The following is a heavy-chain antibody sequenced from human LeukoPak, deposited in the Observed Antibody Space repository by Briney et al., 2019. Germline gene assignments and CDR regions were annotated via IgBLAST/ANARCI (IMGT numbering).Heavy chain of an antibody. Sequence: SQTLALTCAISGDRVSSNSAALNWIRHSPSRGLEWLGRTYYRSKWYNDYAVSVKSRITINPDTSKNQFSLQLNSVTPEDTAVYYCARGDYGDYFDYWGQGTLVTVSS. J-gene: IGHJ4*02. D-gene: IGHD4-17*01. CDR3: ARGDYGDYFDY. CDR2: TYYRSKWYN. V-gene: IGHV6-1*01. CDR1: GDRVSSNSAA.